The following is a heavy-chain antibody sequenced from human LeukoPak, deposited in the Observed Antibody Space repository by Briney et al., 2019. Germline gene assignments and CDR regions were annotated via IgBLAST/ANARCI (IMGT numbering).Heavy chain of an antibody. CDR1: GGSISSGDYY. Sequence: PSETLSLTCTVSGGSISSGDYYWSWIRQPPGKGLEWIGYIYYSGSTYYNPSLKSRVTISVDRSKNQFSLKLSSVTAADTAVYYCARGGRGWELLGVYYFDYWGQGTLVTVSS. D-gene: IGHD1-26*01. V-gene: IGHV4-30-4*08. CDR2: IYYSGST. J-gene: IGHJ4*02. CDR3: ARGGRGWELLGVYYFDY.